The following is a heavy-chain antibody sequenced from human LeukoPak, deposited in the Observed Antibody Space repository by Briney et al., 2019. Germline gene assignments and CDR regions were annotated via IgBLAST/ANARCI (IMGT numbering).Heavy chain of an antibody. Sequence: PGGSLRLSCAASGFTFSSYEMNRVRQAPGKGLEWVSYISNSGNTIFYADSVKGRFTISRDNGKNSLYLQMNSLRAEDTAVYYCARVFSNPTGNDYWGQGTLVTVSS. V-gene: IGHV3-48*03. D-gene: IGHD1-1*01. J-gene: IGHJ4*02. CDR2: ISNSGNTI. CDR3: ARVFSNPTGNDY. CDR1: GFTFSSYE.